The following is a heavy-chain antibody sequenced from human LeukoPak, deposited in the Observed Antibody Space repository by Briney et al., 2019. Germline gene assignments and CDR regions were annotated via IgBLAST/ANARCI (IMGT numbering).Heavy chain of an antibody. CDR2: MNPYTGKT. CDR1: GYTFTNFD. J-gene: IGHJ4*02. Sequence: ASVKVSCKTSGYTFTNFDINWVRQATGQGLEWLGWMNPYTGKTGYAQKFQGRVTFTGDTSIRTAYMEVSSLTSEDTAVYYCARAPTPFYYDSSAYCSDFWGQGTLVTVSS. CDR3: ARAPTPFYYDSSAYCSDF. V-gene: IGHV1-8*03. D-gene: IGHD6-25*01.